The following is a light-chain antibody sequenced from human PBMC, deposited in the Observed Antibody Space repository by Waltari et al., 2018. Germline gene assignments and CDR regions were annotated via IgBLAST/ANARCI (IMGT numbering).Light chain of an antibody. V-gene: IGLV1-44*01. J-gene: IGLJ3*02. CDR1: ASNIGNNL. CDR3: AAWDDSLNGRWV. CDR2: RSD. Sequence: QSVLTQPPSVSGTPGQRVTISCSGSASNIGNNLVNWYQQFPGKAHTLLIYRSDQRPAGAPDRFAGSKSGTSASLAISWLQSEDEADYYCAAWDDSLNGRWVFGGGTKVTVL.